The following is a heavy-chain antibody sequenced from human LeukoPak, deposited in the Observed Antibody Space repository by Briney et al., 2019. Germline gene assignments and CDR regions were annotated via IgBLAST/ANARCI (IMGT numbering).Heavy chain of an antibody. CDR3: ARYRRRDGYNQGAFDI. Sequence: ASVKVSCKASGYTFTSYAMHWVRQAPGQRLEWMGWINAGNGNTKYSQKFQGRVTITRDTSASTAYMELSSLRSDDTAVYYCARYRRRDGYNQGAFDIWGQGTMVTVSS. V-gene: IGHV1-3*01. CDR2: INAGNGNT. CDR1: GYTFTSYA. D-gene: IGHD5-24*01. J-gene: IGHJ3*02.